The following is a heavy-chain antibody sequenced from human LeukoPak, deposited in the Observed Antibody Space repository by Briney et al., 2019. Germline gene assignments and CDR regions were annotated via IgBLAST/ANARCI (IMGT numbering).Heavy chain of an antibody. CDR1: GDSVSSISVA. J-gene: IGHJ5*02. D-gene: IGHD3-3*01. Sequence: SQTLSLTCAISGDSVSSISVAWNWVRQSPSRGLEWLGRTYYRSKWYNEYAVSVKNRITINPDTSKNQFSLQLNSVTPEDTAVYYCAAGYYDWFDPWGQGTLVIVSS. CDR2: TYYRSKWYN. CDR3: AAGYYDWFDP. V-gene: IGHV6-1*01.